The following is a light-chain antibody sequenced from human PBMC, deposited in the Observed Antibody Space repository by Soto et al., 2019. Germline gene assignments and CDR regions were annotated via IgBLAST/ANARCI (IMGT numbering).Light chain of an antibody. CDR3: SSYKARSTWV. J-gene: IGLJ3*02. CDR2: EVS. Sequence: QSALTQPASVSGSPGQSITISCTGTSSDVGGYNYVSWYQQHPGTSPKLMIYEVSNRPSGVSNRFSGSKSGNTASLIISGLQAEDEGDYYCSSYKARSTWVFGGGTKLTVL. CDR1: SSDVGGYNY. V-gene: IGLV2-14*01.